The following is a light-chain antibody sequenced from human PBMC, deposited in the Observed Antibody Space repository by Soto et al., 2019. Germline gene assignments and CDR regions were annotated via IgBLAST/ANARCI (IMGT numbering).Light chain of an antibody. Sequence: DIQMTQSPSSVSASVGDRITITCRASQDIGGRWAWFQQKPGKAPQYLIQAASILQSGVPSRCSGSGSGTEFILTINNLQPEDFASYCWLQVYSFPLTCGLGTKVEI. CDR3: LQVYSFPLT. J-gene: IGKJ1*01. CDR1: QDIGGR. CDR2: AAS. V-gene: IGKV1-12*01.